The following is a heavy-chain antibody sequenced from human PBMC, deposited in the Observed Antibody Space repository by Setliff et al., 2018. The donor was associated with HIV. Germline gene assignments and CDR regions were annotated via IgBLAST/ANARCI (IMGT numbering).Heavy chain of an antibody. CDR2: MNPNSGVS. CDR1: GHTFTNYD. J-gene: IGHJ6*02. CDR3: ARGKGVGGVIITGGLDV. V-gene: IGHV1-8*01. Sequence: GASVKVSCKPPGHTFTNYDIHWMRRAPGQGLEWMGWMNPNSGVSGYALKFHDRVTMTRDTSITTLYMELSSLTSEDTAVHYCARGKGVGGVIITGGLDVWGQGTTVTVSS. D-gene: IGHD3-10*01.